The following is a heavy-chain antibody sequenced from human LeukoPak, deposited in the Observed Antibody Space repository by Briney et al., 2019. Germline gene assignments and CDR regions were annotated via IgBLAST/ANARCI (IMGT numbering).Heavy chain of an antibody. D-gene: IGHD3-10*01. Sequence: PSETLSLTCTVSGGSISSYYWSWIRQPAGKGLEWIGRIYTSGSTNYNPALQSRLTISIDTSKNQFSLKLMSVTAADTAVYYCARDSGTTGEVKFDPWGQGILVTVSS. CDR1: GGSISSYY. J-gene: IGHJ5*02. V-gene: IGHV4-4*07. CDR3: ARDSGTTGEVKFDP. CDR2: IYTSGST.